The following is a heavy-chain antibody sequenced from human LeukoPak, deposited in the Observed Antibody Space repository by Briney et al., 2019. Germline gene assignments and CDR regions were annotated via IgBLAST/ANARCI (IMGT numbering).Heavy chain of an antibody. CDR2: IIPMFATP. V-gene: IGHV1-69*13. J-gene: IGHJ6*03. CDR1: GYTFTSYG. CDR3: ARSAGGVPYCGGDCYSPPSHYYYMDV. Sequence: GASVKVSCKASGYTFTSYGISWVRQAPGQGLEWMGGIIPMFATPNYAQKFQARVTITADESTSTASMELSSLRSEDTAVYYCARSAGGVPYCGGDCYSPPSHYYYMDVWGKGTSVTVSS. D-gene: IGHD2-21*01.